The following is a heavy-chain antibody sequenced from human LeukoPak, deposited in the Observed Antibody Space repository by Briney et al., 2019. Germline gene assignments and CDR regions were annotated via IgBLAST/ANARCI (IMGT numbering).Heavy chain of an antibody. CDR2: IYYSGST. D-gene: IGHD1-26*01. Sequence: SETLSLTCTVSGGSFSSGSYYWNWIRQPPGKGLEWIGYIYYSGSTSYNPSLKSRATISIDTSMNQFSLKLSSVIAADTAVYYCARGVYSGTYYVDQWGQGTRVAVSS. J-gene: IGHJ4*02. CDR1: GGSFSSGSYY. V-gene: IGHV4-61*01. CDR3: ARGVYSGTYYVDQ.